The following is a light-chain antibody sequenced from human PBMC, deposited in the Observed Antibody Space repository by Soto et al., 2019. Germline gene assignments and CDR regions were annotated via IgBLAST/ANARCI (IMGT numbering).Light chain of an antibody. J-gene: IGLJ3*02. V-gene: IGLV1-40*01. Sequence: QSVLTQPPSVSGAPGQRVTISCTESSSNIGAGYNVHWYQQVPGTAPKLLIYGDSNRPSGVPDRFSGSKSGTSASLAITGLQAEDEADHYCQSYDSSLSGWLFGGGTKLTVL. CDR3: QSYDSSLSGWL. CDR2: GDS. CDR1: SSNIGAGYN.